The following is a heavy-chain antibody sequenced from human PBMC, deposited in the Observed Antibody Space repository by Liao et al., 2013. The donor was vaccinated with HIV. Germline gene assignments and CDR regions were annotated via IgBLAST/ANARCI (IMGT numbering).Heavy chain of an antibody. CDR3: ARVRTIFGADY. D-gene: IGHD3-3*01. J-gene: IGHJ4*02. CDR2: INHSGST. Sequence: QVQLQQWGAGLLKPSETLSLTCAVYGGSFSGYYWSWIRQPPGKGLEWIGEINHSGSTNYNPSLKSRVTISVDTSKNQFSLKLSSVTAADTAVYYCARVRTIFGADYWGQGTLVTVSS. V-gene: IGHV4-34*01. CDR1: GGSFSGYY.